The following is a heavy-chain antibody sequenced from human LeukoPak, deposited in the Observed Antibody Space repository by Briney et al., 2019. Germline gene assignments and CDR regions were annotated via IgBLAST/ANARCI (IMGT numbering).Heavy chain of an antibody. CDR2: ISGGGGST. CDR3: AKVGTTVTNGWYYLDY. CDR1: GFTFSTYA. J-gene: IGHJ4*02. Sequence: GGSLRLSCAASGFTFSTYAMSWVRQAPGKGLEWVSAISGGGGSTYYADSVKGRFTISRDNSMNTLYLQMNSLRAEDTAVYYCAKVGTTVTNGWYYLDYWGQGTLVTVSS. D-gene: IGHD4-17*01. V-gene: IGHV3-23*01.